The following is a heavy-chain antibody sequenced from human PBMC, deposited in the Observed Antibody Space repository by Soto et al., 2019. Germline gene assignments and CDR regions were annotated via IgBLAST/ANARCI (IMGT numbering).Heavy chain of an antibody. CDR2: IDYSGTA. D-gene: IGHD1-20*01. Sequence: NPSETLSLTCTVSSGSIVVTNVCCVWVRQPPGNGLEWIGNIDYSGTAYFSPSLATRVTFHVDTSKNQFSLTLYSVTAADTAVYYCARITGRHLDYWGQGILVTVSS. CDR1: SGSIVVTNVC. CDR3: ARITGRHLDY. J-gene: IGHJ4*02. V-gene: IGHV4-39*01.